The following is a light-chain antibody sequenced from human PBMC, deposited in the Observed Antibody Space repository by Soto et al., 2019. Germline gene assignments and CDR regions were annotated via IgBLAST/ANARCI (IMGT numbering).Light chain of an antibody. V-gene: IGKV2-28*01. CDR1: QSLLHRNGHNY. CDR2: LGS. CDR3: METLETPLT. Sequence: DIVMTQSPLSLPVTPGEPASISCRSSQSLLHRNGHNYLDWYLQKPGQSPQLLIYLGSNRASGVPDRFSCSGSGTDFTLKISRVEAEDVGVYYCMETLETPLTFGGGTKVEIK. J-gene: IGKJ4*01.